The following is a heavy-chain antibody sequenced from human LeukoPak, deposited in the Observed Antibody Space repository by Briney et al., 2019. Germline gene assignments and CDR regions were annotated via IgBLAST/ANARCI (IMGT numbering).Heavy chain of an antibody. J-gene: IGHJ5*02. CDR2: IIPIFGTA. V-gene: IGHV1-69*13. D-gene: IGHD1-26*01. CDR3: ARDNSVGDNAWWFDP. Sequence: ASVKVSCKAFGGIFSNYAISWVRQAPGQGLEWMGGIIPIFGTANYAQKFQGRVTITADESTSTAYMELSSLRSEDTAIYYCARDNSVGDNAWWFDPWGQGTLVTVSS. CDR1: GGIFSNYA.